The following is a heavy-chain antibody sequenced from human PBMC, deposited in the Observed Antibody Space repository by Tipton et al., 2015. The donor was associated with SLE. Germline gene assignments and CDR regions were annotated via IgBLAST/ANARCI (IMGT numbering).Heavy chain of an antibody. D-gene: IGHD3-16*01. CDR2: IYYGGST. V-gene: IGHV4-59*08. CDR3: ARGVSGYFNYCYMDV. Sequence: TLSLTCTVSGGSIRSYYWSWIRQPPGKGLEWIGKIYYGGSTHYNPSLKSRVTISVATSKNQFSLRLSSVTAADTAVYYCARGVSGYFNYCYMDVWGKGTTVTISS. J-gene: IGHJ6*03. CDR1: GGSIRSYY.